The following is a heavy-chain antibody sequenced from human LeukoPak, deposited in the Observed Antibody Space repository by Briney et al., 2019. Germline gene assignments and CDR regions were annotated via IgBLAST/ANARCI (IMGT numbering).Heavy chain of an antibody. CDR2: INHSGST. CDR1: GGSFSGYY. Sequence: SSETLSLTCAVYGGSFSGYYWSWIRQPPGKGLEWIGEINHSGSTNYNPSLKSRVTIPVDTSKNQFSLKLSSVTAADTAVYYCARRLVTFGGVPTGWGQGTLVTVSS. D-gene: IGHD3-16*01. V-gene: IGHV4-34*01. J-gene: IGHJ4*02. CDR3: ARRLVTFGGVPTG.